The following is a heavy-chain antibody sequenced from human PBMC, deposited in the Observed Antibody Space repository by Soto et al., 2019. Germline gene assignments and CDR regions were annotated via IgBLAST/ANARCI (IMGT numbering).Heavy chain of an antibody. CDR3: SGGVGDAF. CDR2: VNQDGSAK. V-gene: IGHV3-7*04. CDR1: ESTIRRDW. D-gene: IGHD1-26*01. Sequence: EVHLVESGGGLVQTGGSLRLSCAIYESTIRRDWMTWVRQAPGKGLEWVAHVNQDGSAKYYVDSVKGRFTISRDNANNLLTLQMNSLSAGDTAMYYCSGGVGDAFWGQGTLVTVSS. J-gene: IGHJ4*02.